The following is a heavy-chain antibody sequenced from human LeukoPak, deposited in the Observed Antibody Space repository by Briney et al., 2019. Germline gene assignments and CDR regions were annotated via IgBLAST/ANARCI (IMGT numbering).Heavy chain of an antibody. CDR2: IQPDGSEK. CDR3: TRAYDFWSGYFFDY. V-gene: IGHV3-7*03. J-gene: IGHJ4*02. Sequence: GGSLRLSCAASGFTFNTYWMSWVRQAPGKGLEWVANIQPDGSEKYYVDSVKGRFTISRDNAKNSLYLQMNSLKTEDTAVYYCTRAYDFWSGYFFDYWGQGTLVTVSS. CDR1: GFTFNTYW. D-gene: IGHD3-3*01.